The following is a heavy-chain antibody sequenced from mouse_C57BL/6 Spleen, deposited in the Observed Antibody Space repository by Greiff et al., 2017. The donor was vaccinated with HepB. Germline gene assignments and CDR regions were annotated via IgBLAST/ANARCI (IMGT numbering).Heavy chain of an antibody. D-gene: IGHD1-1*01. CDR2: IDPSDSYT. Sequence: QVQLQQPGAELVMPGASVKLSCKASGYTFTSYWMHWVKQRPGQGLEWIGEIDPSDSYTNYNQKFKGKSTLTVDKSSSTAYMQLSSLTSEDSAVYYCASPLTYGSGYAMDDWGQGTTVTVSS. V-gene: IGHV1-69*01. CDR1: GYTFTSYW. J-gene: IGHJ4*01. CDR3: ASPLTYGSGYAMDD.